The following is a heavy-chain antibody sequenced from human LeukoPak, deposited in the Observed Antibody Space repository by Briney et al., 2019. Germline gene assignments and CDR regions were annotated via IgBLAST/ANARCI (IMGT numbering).Heavy chain of an antibody. Sequence: GAPVKVSCKASGYTFTGYYMHWVRQAPGQGLEWMGWINPNSGGTNYAQKFQGRVTMTRDTSISTAYMELSRLRSDDTAVYYCAREVPTYCGGDCYLNHDAFDIWGQGTMVTVSS. CDR1: GYTFTGYY. CDR2: INPNSGGT. V-gene: IGHV1-2*02. D-gene: IGHD2-21*01. CDR3: AREVPTYCGGDCYLNHDAFDI. J-gene: IGHJ3*02.